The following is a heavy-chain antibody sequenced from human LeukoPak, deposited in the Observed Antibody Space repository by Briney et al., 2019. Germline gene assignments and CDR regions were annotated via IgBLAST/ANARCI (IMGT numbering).Heavy chain of an antibody. J-gene: IGHJ4*02. CDR1: GYTFTTHD. Sequence: ASVKVSCKTSGYTFTTHDINWVRQAPGQGLEWMGRISAYNAYTNYGRRFQGRVTMTTDASTNTAYMEQRSLRSDDTAVYYCARVGTGTRSFDSWGQGTLVTVSS. V-gene: IGHV1-18*01. CDR2: ISAYNAYT. D-gene: IGHD1/OR15-1a*01. CDR3: ARVGTGTRSFDS.